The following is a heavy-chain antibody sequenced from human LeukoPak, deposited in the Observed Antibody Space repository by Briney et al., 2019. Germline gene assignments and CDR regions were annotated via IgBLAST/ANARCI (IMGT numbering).Heavy chain of an antibody. CDR1: GASISSSF. Sequence: SETLSLTCTVSGASISSSFWTCIRQSPGKGLEWLGYIYYTVNTNLNPSLKTLLTISLDTSKNQFSLTLSSVTAADTAVYYCARGLENWNVHVFDYWGQGTLVTVSS. J-gene: IGHJ4*02. D-gene: IGHD1-1*01. V-gene: IGHV4-59*12. CDR2: IYYTVNT. CDR3: ARGLENWNVHVFDY.